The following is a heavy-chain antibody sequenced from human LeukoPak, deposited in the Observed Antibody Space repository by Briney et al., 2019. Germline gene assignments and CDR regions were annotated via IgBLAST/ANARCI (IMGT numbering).Heavy chain of an antibody. CDR3: AHSRSLDSGYGSGVFDY. CDR1: GFSLSTSGVG. V-gene: IGHV2-5*01. Sequence: KESGPTLVNPTQTLTLTCTFSGFSLSTSGVGVGWIRQPPGKALERLALIYWNDDKRYSPSLKSRLTITKDTSKNQVVLTMTNMDPVDTATYYCAHSRSLDSGYGSGVFDYWGQGTLVTVSS. J-gene: IGHJ4*02. D-gene: IGHD5-12*01. CDR2: IYWNDDK.